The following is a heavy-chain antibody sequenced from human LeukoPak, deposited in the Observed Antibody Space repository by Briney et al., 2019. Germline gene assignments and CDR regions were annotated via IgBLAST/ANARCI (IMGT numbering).Heavy chain of an antibody. D-gene: IGHD1-26*01. CDR2: IIPILGIA. J-gene: IGHJ5*02. CDR1: GGTFSSYA. V-gene: IGHV1-69*04. Sequence: GSSVKVSCKASGGTFSSYAISWVRQAPGQGLEWMGRIIPILGIANYAQKFQGRVTITADKSTSTAYMELSSLRSEDTAVYYCASRGDSGSYQGDWFDPWGQGTLVTVSS. CDR3: ASRGDSGSYQGDWFDP.